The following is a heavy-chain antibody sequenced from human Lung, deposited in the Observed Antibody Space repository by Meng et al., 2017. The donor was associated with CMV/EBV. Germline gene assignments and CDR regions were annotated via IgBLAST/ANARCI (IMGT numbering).Heavy chain of an antibody. D-gene: IGHD3-22*01. CDR3: ARDYYNSSGWGGFDP. CDR2: IKEDGSEK. CDR1: GFTFSTYW. Sequence: SGFTFSTYWMSWVRQAPGKGLEWVANIKEDGSEKYYVDSVKGRFTISRDDAKNSLYLQMNSLRAEDTAVYYCARDYYNSSGWGGFDPWGQGTLVTVSS. V-gene: IGHV3-7*01. J-gene: IGHJ5*02.